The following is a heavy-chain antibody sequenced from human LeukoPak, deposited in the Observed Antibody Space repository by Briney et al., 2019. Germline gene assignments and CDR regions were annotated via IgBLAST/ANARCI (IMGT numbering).Heavy chain of an antibody. J-gene: IGHJ4*02. CDR3: ARLHDYGDYFDY. CDR1: GFTFSDYY. CDR2: ISSSSSYT. D-gene: IGHD4-17*01. V-gene: IGHV3-11*03. Sequence: GGSLRLSCAASGFTFSDYYMSWIRQAPGKGLEWVSYISSSSSYTNYADSVKGRFTISRDNAKNSLYLQMNSLRAEDTAVYYCARLHDYGDYFDYWGQGTLVTDSS.